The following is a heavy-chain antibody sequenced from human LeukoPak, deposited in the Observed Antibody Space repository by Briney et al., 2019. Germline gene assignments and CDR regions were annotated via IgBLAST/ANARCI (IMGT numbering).Heavy chain of an antibody. V-gene: IGHV4-61*02. CDR2: IYTSGST. Sequence: SETLSLTCTVSGVSISSGSYYWSWLRQPAGKGLEWIGRIYTSGSTNYNPSLKSRVTISVDTSKNQFSLKLSSVTAADTAVYYCARRGRYCTGANCYTGYFQHWGQGTLVTVSS. J-gene: IGHJ1*01. CDR1: GVSISSGSYY. CDR3: ARRGRYCTGANCYTGYFQH. D-gene: IGHD2-2*02.